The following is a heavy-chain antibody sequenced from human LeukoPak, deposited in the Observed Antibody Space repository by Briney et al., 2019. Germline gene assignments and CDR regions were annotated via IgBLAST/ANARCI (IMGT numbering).Heavy chain of an antibody. CDR1: GFTFSNYG. CDR2: IWYDGSNK. CDR3: AREGPRGDSQFDY. V-gene: IGHV3-33*01. D-gene: IGHD2-21*01. J-gene: IGHJ4*02. Sequence: GGSLRLSCAASGFTFSNYGMHWVRQAPGKGLEWVALIWYDGSNKYYTDSVKGRLTISRDDSKDTLFLQMNSLRVEDTAVYYCAREGPRGDSQFDYWGQGTLVTVSS.